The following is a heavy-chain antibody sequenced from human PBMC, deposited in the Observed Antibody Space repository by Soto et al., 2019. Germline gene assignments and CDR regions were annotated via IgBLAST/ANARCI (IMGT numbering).Heavy chain of an antibody. D-gene: IGHD5-18*01. V-gene: IGHV1-69*12. Sequence: QVQLVQSGAEVKKPGSSVKVSCKASGGTFSSYAISWVQQAPGQGLEWMGGIIPIFGTANYAQKFQGRVTITADESTSTAYMELSSLRSEDTAVYYCARRGGYSYGTPFDYWGQGTLVTVSS. J-gene: IGHJ4*02. CDR3: ARRGGYSYGTPFDY. CDR2: IIPIFGTA. CDR1: GGTFSSYA.